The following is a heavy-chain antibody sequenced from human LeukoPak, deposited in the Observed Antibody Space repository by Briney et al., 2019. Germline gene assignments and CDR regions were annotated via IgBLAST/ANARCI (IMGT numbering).Heavy chain of an antibody. D-gene: IGHD6-13*01. J-gene: IGHJ4*02. CDR1: GFIFSSYG. Sequence: GGSLRLSCAASGFIFSSYGMHWVRQAPGKGLEWVAVISYDGSNEYYADSVKGRFTISRDNSKNTLYMEVNSLRAEDTAVYSCARGPSKGYSSSWYLGHWGQGTLVTVFS. CDR3: ARGPSKGYSSSWYLGH. CDR2: ISYDGSNE. V-gene: IGHV3-30*03.